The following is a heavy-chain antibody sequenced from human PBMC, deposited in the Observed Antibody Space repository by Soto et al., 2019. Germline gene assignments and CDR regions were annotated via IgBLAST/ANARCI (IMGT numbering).Heavy chain of an antibody. D-gene: IGHD6-19*01. J-gene: IGHJ4*02. CDR1: GYTFTSYG. CDR2: ISAYNGNT. CDR3: ARTKYSSGPGYYFDY. Sequence: VKVSCKASGYTFTSYGISWVRQAPGQGLEWMGWISAYNGNTNYAQKLQGRVTMTTDTSTSTAYMELRSLRSDDTAVYYCARTKYSSGPGYYFDYWGQGTLVTVPQ. V-gene: IGHV1-18*01.